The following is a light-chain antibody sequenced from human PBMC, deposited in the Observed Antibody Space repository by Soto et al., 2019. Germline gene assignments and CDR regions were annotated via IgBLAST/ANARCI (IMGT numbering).Light chain of an antibody. CDR1: ENIRDF. CDR3: QQTYGTPPT. CDR2: GAS. V-gene: IGKV1-39*01. J-gene: IGKJ1*01. Sequence: DIQMTQSPCSLSTSVGDRVTITCLASENIRDFVNWYQQKPGKAPNLLIYGASTLQGGVPSRFSGSGSATDFTLTISSLQHEDFATYYCQQTYGTPPTFGQGTKVDIK.